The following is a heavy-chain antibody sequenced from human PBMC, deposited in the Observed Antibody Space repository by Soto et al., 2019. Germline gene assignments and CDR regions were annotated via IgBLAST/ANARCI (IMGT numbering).Heavy chain of an antibody. CDR2: ISAYNGNT. V-gene: IGHV1-18*01. CDR3: ARDVGSSIAAPDAFDI. CDR1: GYTFTSYG. D-gene: IGHD6-6*01. J-gene: IGHJ3*02. Sequence: QVQLVQSGAEVKKPGASVKVSCKASGYTFTSYGISWVRQAPGQGPEWMGWISAYNGNTNYAQKLQGRVTMTTDTSTSKAYLELRSLRSDDTAVYYCARDVGSSIAAPDAFDIWGQGTMVTVSS.